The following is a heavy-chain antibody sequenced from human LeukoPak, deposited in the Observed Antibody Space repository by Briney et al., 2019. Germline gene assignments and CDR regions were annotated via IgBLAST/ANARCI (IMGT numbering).Heavy chain of an antibody. CDR1: GFTFSSYS. J-gene: IGHJ6*02. CDR3: ARVLGYCSSTSCYPYGMDV. D-gene: IGHD2-2*01. Sequence: PGGFLRLSCAASGFTFSSYSMNWVRQAPGKGLEWVSSISSSSSYIYYADSVKGRFTISRDNAKNSLYLQMNSLRAEDTAVYYCARVLGYCSSTSCYPYGMDVWGQGTTVTVSS. CDR2: ISSSSSYI. V-gene: IGHV3-21*01.